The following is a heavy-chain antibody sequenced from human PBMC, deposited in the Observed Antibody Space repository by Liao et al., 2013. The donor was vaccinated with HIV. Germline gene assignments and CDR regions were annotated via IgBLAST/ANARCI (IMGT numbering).Heavy chain of an antibody. V-gene: IGHV4-31*03. J-gene: IGHJ3*02. CDR1: GGSISSGSYY. Sequence: QVQLQESGPGLVKPSQTLSLTCTVSGGSISSGSYYWNWIRQSPGKGLEWIGHIYYSGSTYYNPSVKSRVTISLDTSNDQFSLRLTSVTAADTAVYYCARGSEDDAFDIWGQGTMVTVSS. CDR2: IYYSGST. CDR3: ARGSEDDAFDI. D-gene: IGHD1-26*01.